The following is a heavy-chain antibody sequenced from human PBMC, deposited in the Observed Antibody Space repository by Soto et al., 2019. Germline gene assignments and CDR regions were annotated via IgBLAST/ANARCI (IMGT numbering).Heavy chain of an antibody. V-gene: IGHV4-59*08. CDR2: IYYSGST. CDR1: GGSISGYY. CDR3: ARRCGPGFDY. D-gene: IGHD2-21*01. J-gene: IGHJ4*02. Sequence: NPSETLSLTCTISGGSISGYYWTWIRQSPGKGLEWIGYIYYSGSTNYNPSLKSRVTISVDTSKNQFSLKLSSVTAADTAVYYCARRCGPGFDYRGQGTLVTVS.